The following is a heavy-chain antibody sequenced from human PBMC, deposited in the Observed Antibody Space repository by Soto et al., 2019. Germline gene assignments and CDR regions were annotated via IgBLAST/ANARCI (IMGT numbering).Heavy chain of an antibody. CDR2: ISYDGGNK. V-gene: IGHV3-30*18. CDR1: GFTFSTYG. Sequence: QVQVVESGGGVVQPGRSLRLSCAASGFTFSTYGMHWVRQAPGKGLEWVAVISYDGGNKYYADSVKGRFTISRDNSKNTLFLQMNSLRAEDTAVYYCAKQLGYCGSSSCRDYYYDMDVWGQGTTVTVSS. CDR3: AKQLGYCGSSSCRDYYYDMDV. D-gene: IGHD2-2*01. J-gene: IGHJ6*02.